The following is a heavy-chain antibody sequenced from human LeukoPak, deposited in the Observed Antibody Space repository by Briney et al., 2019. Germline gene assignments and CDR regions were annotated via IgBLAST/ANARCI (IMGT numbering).Heavy chain of an antibody. D-gene: IGHD2-15*01. J-gene: IGHJ5*02. CDR1: GGSISSYY. CDR2: IYYSGST. V-gene: IGHV4-59*08. CDR3: ARVNTQGVPSP. Sequence: SETLSLTCTVSGGSISSYYWSWIRQPPGKGLEWIGYIYYSGSTNYNPSLKSRVTISVDTSKNQFSLKLRSVTAADTAVYYCARVNTQGVPSPWGQGILVTVSS.